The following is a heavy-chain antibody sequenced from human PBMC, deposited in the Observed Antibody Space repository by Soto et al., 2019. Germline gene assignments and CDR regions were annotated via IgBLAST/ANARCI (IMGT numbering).Heavy chain of an antibody. D-gene: IGHD6-6*01. V-gene: IGHV3-33*01. CDR3: ARLAEYSSSYDAFDI. J-gene: IGHJ3*02. CDR1: GFSFSTYG. Sequence: GGSLRLSCAASGFSFSTYGMHWVRQAPGKGLECVAVIWFDGSNKQYADSVKGRFTISRDNSKNTLYLQMNSLIVEDTAVYYCARLAEYSSSYDAFDIWGQGTMVTV. CDR2: IWFDGSNK.